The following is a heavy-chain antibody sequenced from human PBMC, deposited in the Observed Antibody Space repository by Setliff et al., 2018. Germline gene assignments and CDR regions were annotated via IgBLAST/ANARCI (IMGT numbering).Heavy chain of an antibody. CDR2: IVPVFGTR. V-gene: IGHV1-69*13. CDR3: ARSKVEAAMVKPNWFDP. J-gene: IGHJ5*02. Sequence: ASVKVSCKASGGTFNTYAINWVRQAPGQGLAWMGGIVPVFGTRNYAQKFQGRVTFSADDSANTAYMELTSLTSEDTAVYYCARSKVEAAMVKPNWFDPWGQGTLVTVSS. CDR1: GGTFNTYA. D-gene: IGHD5-18*01.